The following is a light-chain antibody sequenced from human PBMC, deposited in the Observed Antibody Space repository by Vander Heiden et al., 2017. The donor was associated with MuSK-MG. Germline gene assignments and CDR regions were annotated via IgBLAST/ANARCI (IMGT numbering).Light chain of an antibody. CDR2: DDT. J-gene: IGLJ1*01. Sequence: QSVLTQPPSVSGAPGQRVTISCTGSSSNIGAGYDVHWYQHLPGTAPKLLIFDDTNRPSGVPDRFSGSKSGTSASLAITGLQAEDEADYYCQSYDSSLSGSVFGPGTKVTVL. V-gene: IGLV1-40*01. CDR3: QSYDSSLSGSV. CDR1: SSNIGAGYD.